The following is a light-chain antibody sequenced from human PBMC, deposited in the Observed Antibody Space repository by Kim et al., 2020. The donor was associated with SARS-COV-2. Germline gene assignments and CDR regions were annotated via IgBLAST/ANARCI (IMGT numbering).Light chain of an antibody. CDR2: DAS. CDR1: QSVNIY. CDR3: QEYKSNSWT. V-gene: IGKV1-5*01. J-gene: IGKJ1*01. Sequence: DIQMTQSPSTLSASVGDRVTITCRASQSVNIYLAWYQHRPGKAPDLLIYDASILQSGVPSRFRGSGSGTDFTLTISGLQPDDFATYCCQEYKSNSWTFGQGTKVDIK.